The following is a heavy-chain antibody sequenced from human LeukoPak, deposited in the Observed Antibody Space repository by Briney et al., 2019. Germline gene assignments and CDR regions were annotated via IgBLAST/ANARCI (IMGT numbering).Heavy chain of an antibody. D-gene: IGHD6-13*01. J-gene: IGHJ6*02. V-gene: IGHV1-2*02. CDR3: ARDSTGYSSSWYYYYYYGMDV. CDR2: INPNSGGT. Sequence: ASVKVSYKASGYTFTRYYMQWVRQAPGQGVECMGWINPNSGGTNYAQKFHGRVTMTRDTSISTAYMELSRLRSDDTAVYYCARDSTGYSSSWYYYYYYGMDVWGQGPRSPSP. CDR1: GYTFTRYY.